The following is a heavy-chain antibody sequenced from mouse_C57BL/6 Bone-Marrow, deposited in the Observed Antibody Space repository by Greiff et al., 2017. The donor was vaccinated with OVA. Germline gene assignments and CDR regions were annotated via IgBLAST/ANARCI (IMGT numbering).Heavy chain of an antibody. CDR1: GYAFSNYL. J-gene: IGHJ2*01. V-gene: IGHV1-80*01. CDR3: ARGAY. CDR2: IYPGDGDI. Sequence: VQLQQSGAELVKPGASVKISCKASGYAFSNYLMNWVKQRPGKGLEWIGQIYPGDGDINYNGKFKGKATLTADKSSSTAYMQFSSLTSEDSAVYFCARGAYWGQGTTLTVSS.